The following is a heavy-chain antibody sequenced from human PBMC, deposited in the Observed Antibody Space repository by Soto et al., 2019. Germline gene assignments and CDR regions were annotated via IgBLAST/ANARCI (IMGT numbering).Heavy chain of an antibody. CDR1: GYTFTSYG. V-gene: IGHV1-18*01. CDR2: ISAYNGNT. D-gene: IGHD1-26*01. J-gene: IGHJ4*02. CDR3: ARDAPYYSVSYRVGLGFDY. Sequence: ASVKVSCKASGYTFTSYGISWVRQAPGQGLEWMGWISAYNGNTNYAQKLQGRVTMTTDTSTSTAYMELRSLRSDDTAVYYCARDAPYYSVSYRVGLGFDYWGQGTVLTVSS.